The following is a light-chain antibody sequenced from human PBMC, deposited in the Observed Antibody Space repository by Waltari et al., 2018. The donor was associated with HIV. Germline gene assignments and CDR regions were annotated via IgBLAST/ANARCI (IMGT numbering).Light chain of an antibody. Sequence: QSALTPPASVSGSPAPSITISCPGPSNAVGDYHYVSWYQQSPGKVPKLLIYDVYNRPSRISNRFSGSKSGNTAFLTISGLRAEDEADYYCASFTSGRLNVFGSGTKVTVL. CDR3: ASFTSGRLNV. V-gene: IGLV2-14*01. J-gene: IGLJ1*01. CDR1: SNAVGDYHY. CDR2: DVY.